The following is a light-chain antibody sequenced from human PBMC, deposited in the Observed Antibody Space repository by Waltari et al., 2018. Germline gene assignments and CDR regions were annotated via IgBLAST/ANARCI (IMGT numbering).Light chain of an antibody. J-gene: IGLJ3*02. CDR1: RSDVGNYNL. CDR2: DVS. CDR3: SSYISHNSRM. V-gene: IGLV2-14*03. Sequence: QSAMTQPASVSGAPGQSITISCPGLRSDVGNYNLVSWYQPHPGEAPKLVIYDVSDRPSGISNRFSGSKSGSTASLTISGRQVEDEADYYCSSYISHNSRMFGGGTKLTVL.